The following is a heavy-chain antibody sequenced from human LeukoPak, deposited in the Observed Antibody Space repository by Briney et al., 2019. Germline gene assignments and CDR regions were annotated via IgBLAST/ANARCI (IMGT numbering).Heavy chain of an antibody. V-gene: IGHV3-30*02. CDR3: AKDLVYGSGSYYPDY. CDR2: IRYDGSNK. CDR1: GFTFSSYG. D-gene: IGHD3-10*01. Sequence: GGSLRLSCAASGFTFSSYGMHWVRQAPGKGLEWVAFIRYDGSNKYYADSVKGRFTISRDNSKNTLYLQMNSLRAEDTAVYYCAKDLVYGSGSYYPDYWGQGTLVTVSS. J-gene: IGHJ4*02.